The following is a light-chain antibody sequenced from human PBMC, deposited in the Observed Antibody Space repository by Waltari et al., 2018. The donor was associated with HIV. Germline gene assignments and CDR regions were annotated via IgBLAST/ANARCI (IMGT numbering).Light chain of an antibody. Sequence: DIQMTQSPTSLSASVGERVTITCRASQDIGKFLAWYQHKPGEAPRLLIYSNSNLHSGVSDRFSGSGSGTQFSLTITSLQAEDAAIYYCQQFDTEPRTFG. V-gene: IGKV1-27*01. CDR2: SNS. J-gene: IGKJ2*02. CDR3: QQFDTEPRT. CDR1: QDIGKF.